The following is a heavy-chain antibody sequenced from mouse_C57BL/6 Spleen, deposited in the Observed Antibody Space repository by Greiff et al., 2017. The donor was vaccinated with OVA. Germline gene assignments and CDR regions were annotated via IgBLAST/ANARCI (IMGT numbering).Heavy chain of an antibody. J-gene: IGHJ3*01. CDR3: TRGQGEAD. D-gene: IGHD3-2*02. Sequence: QVQLQQSGAELVRPGASVTLSCKASGYTFTDYEMHWVKQTPVHGLEWIGAIDPETGGTAYNQKFKGKAILTADKSSSTAYMERRSLTSEDSAVYYCTRGQGEADWGQGTRVTVAA. V-gene: IGHV1-15*01. CDR2: IDPETGGT. CDR1: GYTFTDYE.